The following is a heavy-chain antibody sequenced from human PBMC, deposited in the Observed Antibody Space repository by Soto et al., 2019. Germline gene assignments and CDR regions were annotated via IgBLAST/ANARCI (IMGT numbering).Heavy chain of an antibody. V-gene: IGHV1-69*06. Sequence: GASVKVSCKASGGTFSSYAISWVRQAPGQGLEWMGGIIPIFGTANYAQKFQGRVTITADKSTSTAYMELSSLRSEDTAVYYCALRIVGASGYYYYGMDVWGQGTTVTVSS. CDR2: IIPIFGTA. CDR3: ALRIVGASGYYYYGMDV. D-gene: IGHD1-26*01. CDR1: GGTFSSYA. J-gene: IGHJ6*02.